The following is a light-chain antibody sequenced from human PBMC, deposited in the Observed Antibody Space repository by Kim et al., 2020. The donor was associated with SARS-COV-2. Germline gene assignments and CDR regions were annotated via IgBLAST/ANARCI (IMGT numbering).Light chain of an antibody. V-gene: IGLV3-21*04. Sequence: GGTASMTCGGDYNGSKSVHWYRHKPGQAPVLVISFDSDRPSGIPERFSGSNSGNTATLTIARVEAGDEADYYCQVWDSNSDDAGVEFGGGTQLTVL. CDR2: FDS. CDR3: QVWDSNSDDAGVE. J-gene: IGLJ2*01. CDR1: YNGSKS.